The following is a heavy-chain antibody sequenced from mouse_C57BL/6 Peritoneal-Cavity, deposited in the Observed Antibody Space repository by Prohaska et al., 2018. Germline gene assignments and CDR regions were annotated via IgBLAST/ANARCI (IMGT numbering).Heavy chain of an antibody. J-gene: IGHJ1*03. Sequence: EVQLLETGGGLVHPGGSRGLSCEGSGFTFSGFWMSWVRQTPGKTLEGIGDINSDGNAINYAPSIKDRVTIFRDNDKGTLYLQMGNVRSEDTATYFCMGYSKYWYFDVWCTGTTVTVSS. V-gene: IGHV11-2*01. D-gene: IGHD2-5*01. CDR3: MGYSKYWYFDV. CDR1: GFTFSGFW. CDR2: INSDGNAI.